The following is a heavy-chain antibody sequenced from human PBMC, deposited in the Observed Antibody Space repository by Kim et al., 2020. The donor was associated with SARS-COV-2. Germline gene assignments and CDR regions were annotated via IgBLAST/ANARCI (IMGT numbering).Heavy chain of an antibody. CDR1: GGTFSSYA. CDR2: IIPLFGTA. J-gene: IGHJ3*02. Sequence: SVKVSCKASGGTFSSYAISWVRQAPGQGLEWMGGIIPLFGTANYAQKFQGRVTITADESTSTAYMELSSLRSEDTAMYYCATSGGQMHFDIWGQGTMVTVSS. V-gene: IGHV1-69*13. CDR3: ATSGGQMHFDI. D-gene: IGHD2-15*01.